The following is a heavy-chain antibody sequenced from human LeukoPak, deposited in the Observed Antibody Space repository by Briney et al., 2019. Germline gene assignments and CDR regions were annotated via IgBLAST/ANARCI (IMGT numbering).Heavy chain of an antibody. V-gene: IGHV3-23*01. CDR3: ASRPRADIGPLDF. Sequence: QSGGSLRLSCAASGCTFSNYAMSWVRQAPGKGLEWVSSISGSGSRTYYTDSVKGRFTISRDNSKNTLYLQMNSLRADETAVYYCASRPRADIGPLDFWGQGTLVTVSS. D-gene: IGHD1-14*01. CDR1: GCTFSNYA. J-gene: IGHJ4*02. CDR2: ISGSGSRT.